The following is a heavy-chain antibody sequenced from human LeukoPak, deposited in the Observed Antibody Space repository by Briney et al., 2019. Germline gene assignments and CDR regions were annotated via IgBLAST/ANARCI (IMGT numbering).Heavy chain of an antibody. V-gene: IGHV4-59*01. CDR2: IYYSGST. J-gene: IGHJ5*02. Sequence: PSETLSLTCTVSGGSISSYYWSWIRQPPGKGLEWIGYIYYSGSTNYNPSLKSRVTISVDTSKNQFSLKLSSVTAADTAVYYCARAGNRYGYVGWFDPWGQGTLVTVSS. CDR3: ARAGNRYGYVGWFDP. D-gene: IGHD5-18*01. CDR1: GGSISSYY.